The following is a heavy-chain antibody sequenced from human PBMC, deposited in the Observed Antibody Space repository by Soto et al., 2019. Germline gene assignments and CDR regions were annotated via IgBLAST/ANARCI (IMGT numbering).Heavy chain of an antibody. Sequence: GGSLRLSCAASGFTFSSYSMNWVRQAPGKGLEWVSYISSSSSTIYYADSVKGRFTISRDNAKNSLYLQMNSLRAEDTAVYYCARGNDYADYVNAFDIWGQGTMVTVSS. V-gene: IGHV3-48*01. CDR1: GFTFSSYS. J-gene: IGHJ3*02. D-gene: IGHD4-17*01. CDR3: ARGNDYADYVNAFDI. CDR2: ISSSSSTI.